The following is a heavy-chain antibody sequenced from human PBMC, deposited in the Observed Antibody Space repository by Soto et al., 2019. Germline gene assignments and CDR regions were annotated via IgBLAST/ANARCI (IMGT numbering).Heavy chain of an antibody. V-gene: IGHV4-59*08. CDR2: LHYSGST. J-gene: IGHJ4*02. Sequence: SETLSLTCIVSGASMSNYFWTWIRQPPGKGLEWIGHLHYSGSTNYKPSLENRDTIFIDTSKNQFSLKLNSVTAVDTAIYYCARLTGGWYLEYRGQGTLVTVSS. CDR1: GASMSNYF. CDR3: ARLTGGWYLEY.